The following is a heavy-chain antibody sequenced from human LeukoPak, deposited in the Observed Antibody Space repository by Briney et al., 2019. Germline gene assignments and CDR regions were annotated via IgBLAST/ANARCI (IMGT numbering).Heavy chain of an antibody. Sequence: QPGRFLRLSCAASGFTFSSYAMHWVRQAPGKGLEWVAVISYDGSNKYYADSVKGRFTISRDNSKNTLYLQMNSLRAEDTAVYYCAKGDPPHIVLMVYAIGGVDYWGQGTLVTVSS. CDR1: GFTFSSYA. J-gene: IGHJ4*02. CDR2: ISYDGSNK. D-gene: IGHD2-8*01. V-gene: IGHV3-30*01. CDR3: AKGDPPHIVLMVYAIGGVDY.